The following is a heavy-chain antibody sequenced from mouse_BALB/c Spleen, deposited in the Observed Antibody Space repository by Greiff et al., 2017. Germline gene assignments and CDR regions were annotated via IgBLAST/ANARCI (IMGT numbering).Heavy chain of an antibody. D-gene: IGHD2-10*01. J-gene: IGHJ3*01. CDR3: ARQETYYGNLFAY. V-gene: IGHV5-12-1*01. Sequence: EVQGVESGGGLVKPGGSLKLSCAASGFAFSSYDMSWVRQTPEKRLEWVAYISSGGGSTYYPDTVKGRFTISRDNAKNTLYLQMSSLKSEDTAMYYCARQETYYGNLFAYWGQGTLVTVSA. CDR1: GFAFSSYD. CDR2: ISSGGGST.